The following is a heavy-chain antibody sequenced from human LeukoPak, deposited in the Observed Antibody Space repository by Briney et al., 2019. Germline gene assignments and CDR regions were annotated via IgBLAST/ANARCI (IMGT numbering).Heavy chain of an antibody. CDR2: ISPYNGDT. Sequence: GAAVKVSCKASGYTFTTYGVTWVRQAPGQGLEWMGWISPYNGDTNYAQNLQGRVTLTTDTSTSTAYMELSSLRSDDTAVYYCARDGAVAAVFDYWGQGTLVTVSS. CDR3: ARDGAVAAVFDY. D-gene: IGHD6-19*01. V-gene: IGHV1-18*01. CDR1: GYTFTTYG. J-gene: IGHJ4*02.